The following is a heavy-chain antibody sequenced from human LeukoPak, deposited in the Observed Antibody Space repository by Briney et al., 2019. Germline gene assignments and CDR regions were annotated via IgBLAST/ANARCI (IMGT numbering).Heavy chain of an antibody. D-gene: IGHD4/OR15-4a*01. CDR1: GYIFTSYG. V-gene: IGHV1-18*01. Sequence: GASVKVSCKASGYIFTSYGIAWVRQAPGQGLEWVGWINAYNGNTVYGQKFQGRVTMTRDTSTSTAYMELRNLRSDDTAVYYCAKEFPPDSANNYDAFDLWGQGTMVSVSS. J-gene: IGHJ3*01. CDR3: AKEFPPDSANNYDAFDL. CDR2: INAYNGNT.